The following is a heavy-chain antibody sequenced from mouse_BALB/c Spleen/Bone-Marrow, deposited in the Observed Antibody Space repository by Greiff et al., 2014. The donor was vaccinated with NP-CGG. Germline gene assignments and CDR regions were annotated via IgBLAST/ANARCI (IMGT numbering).Heavy chain of an antibody. D-gene: IGHD4-1*01. CDR1: GFNIKDTY. Sequence: EVQLQQSGAELVKPGASVKLSCTASGFNIKDTYMHWVKQRPEQGLEWIGRIDPASDYTQFDSKFQGKATVTADTSSNTAYLQLSSLTSEDTAVYYCATLTGTFGYWGQGTTLTVSS. J-gene: IGHJ2*01. CDR2: IDPASDYT. V-gene: IGHV14-3*02. CDR3: ATLTGTFGY.